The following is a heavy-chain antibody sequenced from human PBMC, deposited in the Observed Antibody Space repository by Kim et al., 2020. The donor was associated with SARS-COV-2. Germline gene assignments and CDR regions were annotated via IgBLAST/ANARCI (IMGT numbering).Heavy chain of an antibody. V-gene: IGHV3-49*04. CDR1: GFTFGDYA. J-gene: IGHJ4*02. D-gene: IGHD3-10*01. Sequence: GGSLRLSCTASGFTFGDYAMSWVRQAPGKGLEWVGFIRSKAYGGTTQYAASVKGRFTISRDDSKSIAYLQMNSLKTEDTAVYYCTRVSRVLLWFGESMIDYWGQGTLVTVSS. CDR2: IRSKAYGGTT. CDR3: TRVSRVLLWFGESMIDY.